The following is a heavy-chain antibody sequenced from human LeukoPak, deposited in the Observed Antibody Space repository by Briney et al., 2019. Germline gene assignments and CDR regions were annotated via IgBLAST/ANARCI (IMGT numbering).Heavy chain of an antibody. CDR3: ARGMGPYSISHYYGMDV. V-gene: IGHV1-69*13. D-gene: IGHD4-11*01. Sequence: SVKVSCKASGGTFSSYAISWVRQAPGQGLERMGGIIPIFGTANYAQKFQGRVTITADESTSTAYMELSSLRSEDTAVYYCARGMGPYSISHYYGMDVWGQGTTVTVSS. CDR2: IIPIFGTA. CDR1: GGTFSSYA. J-gene: IGHJ6*02.